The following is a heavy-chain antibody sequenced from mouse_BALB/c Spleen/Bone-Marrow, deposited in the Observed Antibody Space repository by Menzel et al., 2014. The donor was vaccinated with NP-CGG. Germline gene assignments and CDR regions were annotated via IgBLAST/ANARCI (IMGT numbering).Heavy chain of an antibody. V-gene: IGHV1-18*01. Sequence: VQLKESGPELVKPGASVKISCKTSGYTFTEYTMHWVKQSHVKSLEWIGGINPNNGGTSYNHKFKDKATWTVDKSSSTAYMELRSLTSEDSAVYYCARGWLLRHYFDYWGQGTTLTVSS. CDR1: GYTFTEYT. D-gene: IGHD2-3*01. J-gene: IGHJ2*01. CDR2: INPNNGGT. CDR3: ARGWLLRHYFDY.